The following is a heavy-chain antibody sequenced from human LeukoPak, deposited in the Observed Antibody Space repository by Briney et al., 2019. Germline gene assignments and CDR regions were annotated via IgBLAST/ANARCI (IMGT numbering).Heavy chain of an antibody. CDR3: ARPRRPELSPFDY. CDR2: ISSSGSTI. V-gene: IGHV3-11*01. J-gene: IGHJ4*02. CDR1: GFTFSDYY. Sequence: GGSLRLSCAASGFTFSDYYMSWIRQAPGKGLEWVSYISSSGSTIYYADSVKGRFTISRDNAKNSLYLQMNSLRAEDTAVYYCARPRRPELSPFDYWGQGTLVTVSS. D-gene: IGHD3-10*01.